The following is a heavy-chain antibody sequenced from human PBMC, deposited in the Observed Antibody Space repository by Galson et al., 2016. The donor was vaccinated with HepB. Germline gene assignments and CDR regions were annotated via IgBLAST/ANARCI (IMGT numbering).Heavy chain of an antibody. CDR2: IIPARAST. V-gene: IGHV1-69*13. CDR1: GGTFSTFS. Sequence: SVKVSCKASGGTFSTFSLDWVRQAPGQGLEWMGGIIPARASTHYSQTFQDRVTVTADESMTTVYMELRSLTSKDTAVYYGAGGHGASAETIGPLLSLGFWGQGTLVSVSS. CDR3: AGGHGASAETIGPLLSLGF. D-gene: IGHD2/OR15-2a*01. J-gene: IGHJ4*02.